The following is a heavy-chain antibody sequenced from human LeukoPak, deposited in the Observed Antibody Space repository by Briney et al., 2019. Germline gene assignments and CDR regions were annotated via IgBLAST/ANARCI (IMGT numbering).Heavy chain of an antibody. Sequence: SETLSLTCTVSSGSFSSGSYYWGWIRQPPGKGLEWIGTIYYSGNTYYNPSLKSRVTISVDTSKNQFSLKLSSVTAADTAVYYCARFTYYYDSSGYTYFDYWGQGTLVTVSS. V-gene: IGHV4-39*07. CDR3: ARFTYYYDSSGYTYFDY. CDR1: SGSFSSGSYY. J-gene: IGHJ4*02. D-gene: IGHD3-22*01. CDR2: IYYSGNT.